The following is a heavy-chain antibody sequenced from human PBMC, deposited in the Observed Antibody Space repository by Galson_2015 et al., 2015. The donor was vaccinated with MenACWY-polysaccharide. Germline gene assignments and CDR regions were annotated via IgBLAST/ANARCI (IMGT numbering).Heavy chain of an antibody. Sequence: SLRLSCAASGFTFSSYWMSWVRQAPGKGLEWVANIKQDGSEKYYVDSVKGRFTISRDNAKNSLYLQMNSLRADDTAVYYCARVQWLDLDCFDIWGQGTMVTVSS. V-gene: IGHV3-7*04. J-gene: IGHJ3*02. CDR2: IKQDGSEK. CDR1: GFTFSSYW. CDR3: ARVQWLDLDCFDI. D-gene: IGHD6-19*01.